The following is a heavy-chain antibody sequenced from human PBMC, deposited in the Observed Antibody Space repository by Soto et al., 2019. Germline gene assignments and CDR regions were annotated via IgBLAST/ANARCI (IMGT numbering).Heavy chain of an antibody. D-gene: IGHD6-19*01. V-gene: IGHV1-69*06. Sequence: QGQLVQSGAEVKKPWSSVKVSCKASGGTFSSYAISWVRQAPGQGLEWMGGIIPIFGTANYAQKFQGRVTITADKSTSTAYMELSSLRPEDTAVYYCARVLRIAVADNYYYYGMDVWGQGTTVTVSS. CDR3: ARVLRIAVADNYYYYGMDV. CDR1: GGTFSSYA. CDR2: IIPIFGTA. J-gene: IGHJ6*02.